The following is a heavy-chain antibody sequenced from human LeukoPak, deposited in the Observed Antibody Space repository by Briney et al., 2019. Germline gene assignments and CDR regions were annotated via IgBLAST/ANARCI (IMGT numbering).Heavy chain of an antibody. CDR2: INPNSGGT. CDR3: ASYCGGDCYSEDGMDV. Sequence: ASVKVSCKASGYTFTGYYMHWVRQAPGQGPEWMGWINPNSGGTNYAQKFQGRVTITRDTSISTAYMELSRLRSDDTAVYYCASYCGGDCYSEDGMDVWGQGTTVTVSS. J-gene: IGHJ6*02. V-gene: IGHV1-2*02. D-gene: IGHD2-21*02. CDR1: GYTFTGYY.